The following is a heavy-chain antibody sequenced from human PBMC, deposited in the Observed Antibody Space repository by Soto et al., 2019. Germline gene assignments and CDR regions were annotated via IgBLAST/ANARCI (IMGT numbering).Heavy chain of an antibody. Sequence: TSETLSLTCTVSGGSISSSSYYWGWIRQPPGKGLEWIGSIYYSGSTYYNPSLKSRVTISVDTSKNQFSLKLSSVTAADTAVYYCARWYYYDSSGYYYGQGYFDYWGQGTLVTVSS. CDR2: IYYSGST. CDR3: ARWYYYDSSGYYYGQGYFDY. V-gene: IGHV4-39*01. CDR1: GGSISSSSYY. D-gene: IGHD3-22*01. J-gene: IGHJ4*02.